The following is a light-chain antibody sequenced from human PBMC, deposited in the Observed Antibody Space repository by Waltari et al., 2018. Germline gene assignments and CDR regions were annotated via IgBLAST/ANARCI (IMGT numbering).Light chain of an antibody. CDR3: QSADSSGNTYV. CDR1: ALPKKY. Sequence: SYELTQPPSVSVSPGQTARITCSGDALPKKYAYWYQQKPGQAPVLVIHKGSERPSGIPARFYGSSSGTTVTLTISGVQAEDEADYYCQSADSSGNTYVFGIGTKVTVL. V-gene: IGLV3-25*02. J-gene: IGLJ1*01. CDR2: KGS.